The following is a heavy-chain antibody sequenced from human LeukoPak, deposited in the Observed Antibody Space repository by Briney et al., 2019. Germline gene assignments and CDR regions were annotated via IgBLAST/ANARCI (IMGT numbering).Heavy chain of an antibody. CDR2: IKTDGSTV. CDR1: GFTFSSYW. J-gene: IGHJ4*02. D-gene: IGHD5-24*01. CDR3: ARWLELMRNFDW. V-gene: IGHV3-74*01. Sequence: GGSLRLSCTASGFTFSSYWMHWIRQAPGKGLVWVSHIKTDGSTVSYADSVKGRFTISRDNAKNTLYLQMNSLRAEDTAVYYCARWLELMRNFDWWGQGTLVTVSS.